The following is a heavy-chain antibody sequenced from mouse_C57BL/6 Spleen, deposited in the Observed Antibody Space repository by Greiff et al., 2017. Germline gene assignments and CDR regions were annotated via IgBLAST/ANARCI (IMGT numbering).Heavy chain of an antibody. CDR1: GYTFTSYW. CDR2: IDPSDSYT. V-gene: IGHV1-59*01. J-gene: IGHJ1*03. CDR3: ARGCGSSYHWYFDV. Sequence: QVQLQQSGAELVRPGTSVKLSCKASGYTFTSYWMHWVKQRPGQGLEWIGVIDPSDSYTNYNQKFKGKATLTVDTSSSTAYMQLSSLTSEDSAVYYCARGCGSSYHWYFDVWGTGTTVTVSS. D-gene: IGHD1-1*01.